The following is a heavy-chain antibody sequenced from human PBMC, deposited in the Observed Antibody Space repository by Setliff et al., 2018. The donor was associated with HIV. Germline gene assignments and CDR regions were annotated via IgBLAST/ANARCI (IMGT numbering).Heavy chain of an antibody. J-gene: IGHJ5*02. D-gene: IGHD3-10*01. V-gene: IGHV3-7*01. Sequence: GSLRLSCAASGLTFSSYWMSWVRQAPGKGLEWMANIKEDGSEKYYVDSVKGRFTISRDNAKNSLYLQMNSLRAEDTAVYYCARDRVISVRGVLRSTFDPWGRGTRVTVSS. CDR1: GLTFSSYW. CDR3: ARDRVISVRGVLRSTFDP. CDR2: IKEDGSEK.